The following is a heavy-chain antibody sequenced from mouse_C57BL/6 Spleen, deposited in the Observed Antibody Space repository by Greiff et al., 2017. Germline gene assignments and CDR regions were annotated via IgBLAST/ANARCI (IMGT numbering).Heavy chain of an antibody. Sequence: QVQLQQPGAELVKPGASVKLSCKASGYTFTSYWMHWVKQRPGQGLEWIGMIHPNSGSTNYNEKFKSKATLTVDKSSSTAYMQLSSLTSEDSAVYYCARGYYGSGWYFEVGGTGTTVTVSS. V-gene: IGHV1-64*01. J-gene: IGHJ1*03. CDR2: IHPNSGST. CDR3: ARGYYGSGWYFEV. D-gene: IGHD1-1*01. CDR1: GYTFTSYW.